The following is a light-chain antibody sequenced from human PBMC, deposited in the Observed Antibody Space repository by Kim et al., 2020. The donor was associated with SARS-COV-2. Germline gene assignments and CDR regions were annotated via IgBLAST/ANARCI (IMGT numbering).Light chain of an antibody. CDR3: QQYYNYVSWT. CDR1: QDSRNH. V-gene: IGKV1-8*01. CDR2: NAS. J-gene: IGKJ1*01. Sequence: STGDTATITGRASQDSRNHLVWYQQKPGKAPKLLVCNASILHSGVPSRFSGGGAGTEFTLTISCLQSEEFVTYYCQQYYNYVSWTFGQGTKVDIK.